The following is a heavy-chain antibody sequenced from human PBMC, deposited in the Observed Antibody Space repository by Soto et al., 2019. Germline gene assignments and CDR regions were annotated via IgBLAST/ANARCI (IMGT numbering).Heavy chain of an antibody. V-gene: IGHV3-33*01. CDR2: IWYDGSNK. CDR3: ARMHRSSQDSYYYYYGMDV. CDR1: GFTFSSYG. D-gene: IGHD2-15*01. J-gene: IGHJ6*02. Sequence: SLRLSCAASGFTFSSYGMHWVRQAPGKGLEWVAVIWYDGSNKYYADSVKGRFTISRDNSKNTLYLQMNSLRAEDTAVYYCARMHRSSQDSYYYYYGMDVWGQGTTVTVSS.